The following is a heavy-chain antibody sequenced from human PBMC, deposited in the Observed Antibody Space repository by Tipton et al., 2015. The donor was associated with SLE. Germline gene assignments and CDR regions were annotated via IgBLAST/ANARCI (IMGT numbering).Heavy chain of an antibody. CDR1: GGSISSGGYY. Sequence: TLSLTCTVSGGSISSGGYYWSWIRQHPGKGLEWIGYIYYSGSTYYNPSPKSRVTISVDTSKNQFSLKLSSVTAADTAVYYCAREFYGSTYWYFDLWGRGTLVTVSS. V-gene: IGHV4-31*03. J-gene: IGHJ2*01. CDR3: AREFYGSTYWYFDL. CDR2: IYYSGST. D-gene: IGHD3-10*01.